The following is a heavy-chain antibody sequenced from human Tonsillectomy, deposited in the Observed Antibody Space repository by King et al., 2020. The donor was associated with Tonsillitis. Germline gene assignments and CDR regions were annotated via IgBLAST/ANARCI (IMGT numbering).Heavy chain of an antibody. J-gene: IGHJ4*02. CDR1: GFTFSIYS. CDR3: ARVRYASRGYYYVDY. Sequence: VQLVESGGGLVKPGGSLRLSCAASGFTFSIYSMNWVRQAPGKGLEWVSSIRSSSSYIYYADSVKGRFTISRDNAKNSLYLQMNSLRAEDTAVYYCARVRYASRGYYYVDYWGQGTLVTVSS. D-gene: IGHD3-22*01. V-gene: IGHV3-21*01. CDR2: IRSSSSYI.